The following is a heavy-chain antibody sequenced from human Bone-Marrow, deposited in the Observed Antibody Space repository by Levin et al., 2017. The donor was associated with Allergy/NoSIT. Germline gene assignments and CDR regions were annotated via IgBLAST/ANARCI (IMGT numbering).Heavy chain of an antibody. Sequence: GGSLRLSCAASGFTFSSYWLTWVRQAPGKGLEWLAKIRQDGGEKSYGDSVKGRFTISRDNVEKSVFLQMNSVRGDDTAMYYCARGGGTVGGNIDYWGQGTLVTVSS. D-gene: IGHD4-23*01. J-gene: IGHJ4*02. CDR2: IRQDGGEK. CDR1: GFTFSSYW. CDR3: ARGGGTVGGNIDY. V-gene: IGHV3-7*01.